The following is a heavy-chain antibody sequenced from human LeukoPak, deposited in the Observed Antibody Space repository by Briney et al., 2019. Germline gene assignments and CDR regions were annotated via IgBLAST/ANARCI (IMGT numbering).Heavy chain of an antibody. CDR2: IYPGDSDT. J-gene: IGHJ6*02. V-gene: IGHV5-51*01. CDR3: ARHLYYGSGTRRRWHYYGMDV. CDR1: GYSFTSYW. Sequence: GESLKISCKGSGYSFTSYWIGWVRQMPGGGLEWMGIIYPGDSDTRYSPSFQGQVTISADKSISTAYLQWSSLKASNTAMYYCARHLYYGSGTRRRWHYYGMDVWGQGTTVTVSS. D-gene: IGHD3-10*01.